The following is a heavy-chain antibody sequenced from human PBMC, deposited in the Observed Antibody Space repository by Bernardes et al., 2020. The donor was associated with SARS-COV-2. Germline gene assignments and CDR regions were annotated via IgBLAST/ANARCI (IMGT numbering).Heavy chain of an antibody. D-gene: IGHD2-15*01. Sequence: SETLSLTCAVSGYSISSGYYWGWIRQPPGKGQVWFGSINHSGSTYYNPSLKSRVTISVDTSKNQFSLKLSSVTAADTAVYYCARDNCSGGSCSFFYWGQGTLVTGSS. CDR1: GYSISSGYY. CDR2: INHSGST. J-gene: IGHJ4*02. V-gene: IGHV4-38-2*02. CDR3: ARDNCSGGSCSFFY.